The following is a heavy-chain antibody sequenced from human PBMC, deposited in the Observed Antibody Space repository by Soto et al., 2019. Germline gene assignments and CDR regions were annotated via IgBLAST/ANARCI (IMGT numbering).Heavy chain of an antibody. CDR2: ISSSSSTI. J-gene: IGHJ4*02. CDR1: GFTFSSYS. CDR3: ARDRGPYSSGWYKGY. D-gene: IGHD6-19*01. V-gene: IGHV3-48*01. Sequence: GGSLRLSCAASGFTFSSYSMNWVRQAPGKGLEWVSYISSSSSTIYYADSVKGRFTISRDNAKNSLYLQMNSLRAEDTAVYYCARDRGPYSSGWYKGYWGQGTLVTVSS.